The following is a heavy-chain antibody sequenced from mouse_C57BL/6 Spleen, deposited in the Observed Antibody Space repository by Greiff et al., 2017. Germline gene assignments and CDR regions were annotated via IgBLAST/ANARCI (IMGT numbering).Heavy chain of an antibody. CDR2: IYPGSGST. J-gene: IGHJ3*01. Sequence: QVQLKQPGAELVQPGASVKMSCKASGYTFTSYWITWVKQRPGQGLEWIGDIYPGSGSTNYNEKFKSKATLTVDTSSSTAYMQLSSLTSEDSAVYYCARRGGNDYLVFAYWGQGTLVTVSA. D-gene: IGHD2-4*01. CDR3: ARRGGNDYLVFAY. CDR1: GYTFTSYW. V-gene: IGHV1-55*01.